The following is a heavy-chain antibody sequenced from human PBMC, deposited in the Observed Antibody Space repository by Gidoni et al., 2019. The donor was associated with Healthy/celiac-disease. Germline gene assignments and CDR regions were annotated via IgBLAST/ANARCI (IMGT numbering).Heavy chain of an antibody. CDR3: TALEDSDAFDI. Sequence: EVQLVESGGGLVKPGGSLRLSCAASGFTFSNAWMSWVRQAPGKGLEWVGRIKSKTDGGTTDYAAPVKGRFTISRDDSKNTLYLQMNSLKTEDTAVYYCTALEDSDAFDIWGQGTMVTVSS. CDR2: IKSKTDGGTT. CDR1: GFTFSNAW. D-gene: IGHD1-1*01. J-gene: IGHJ3*02. V-gene: IGHV3-15*01.